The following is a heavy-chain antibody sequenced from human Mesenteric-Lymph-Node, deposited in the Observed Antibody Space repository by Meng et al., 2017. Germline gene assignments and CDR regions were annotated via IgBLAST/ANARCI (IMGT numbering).Heavy chain of an antibody. Sequence: SETLSLTCAVYGGSFSGYYWSWIRQPPEKGLEWIGEINHSGSTNYNPSLKSRVTISVDTSKNQFSLKLSSVTAADTAVYYCARGPYYYGSGSYYNTPYYYGMDVWGQGTMVTVSS. V-gene: IGHV4-34*01. J-gene: IGHJ6*02. CDR1: GGSFSGYY. CDR2: INHSGST. CDR3: ARGPYYYGSGSYYNTPYYYGMDV. D-gene: IGHD3-10*01.